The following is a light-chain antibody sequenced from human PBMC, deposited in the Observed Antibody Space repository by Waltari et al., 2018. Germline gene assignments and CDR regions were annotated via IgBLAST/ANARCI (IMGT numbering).Light chain of an antibody. J-gene: IGLJ3*02. Sequence: QSVLTQPPSAAGTPGQRVSISCSGGSTNIGANPVNWYQHLPGTAPKHLIYTTRHRPAGVPDRFSGSKSGTSASLAISGLQLLDEADYYCAAWDDSLDCWVFGGGTRVTVL. V-gene: IGLV1-44*01. CDR1: STNIGANP. CDR2: TTR. CDR3: AAWDDSLDCWV.